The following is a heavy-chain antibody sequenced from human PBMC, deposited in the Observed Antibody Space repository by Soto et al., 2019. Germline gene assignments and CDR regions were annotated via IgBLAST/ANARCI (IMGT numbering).Heavy chain of an antibody. J-gene: IGHJ6*01. V-gene: IGHV4-30-4*01. CDR1: GGSVNTGDNY. CDR2: IYHTGNT. Sequence: HVQLHQSGPRLVKPSQTLSLECSVIGGSVNTGDNYWSWVRQSPGRGLEWIGYIYHTGNTFYNPALENRVTMSVDASKNQFSPTLTSVTAADTAVYFCAREPLDGMDVWVQGTNVTVSS. CDR3: AREPLDGMDV.